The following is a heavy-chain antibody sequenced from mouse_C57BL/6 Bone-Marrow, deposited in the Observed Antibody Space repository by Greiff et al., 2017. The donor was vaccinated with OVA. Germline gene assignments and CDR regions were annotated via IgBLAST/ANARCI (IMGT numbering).Heavy chain of an antibody. CDR2: IYPRSGNT. CDR1: GYTFTSYG. D-gene: IGHD2-3*01. V-gene: IGHV1-81*01. CDR3: ARGPLYDYGAMDY. Sequence: QVQLQQSGAELARPGASVKLSCKASGYTFTSYGISWVKQRTGQGLEWIGEIYPRSGNTYYNEKFKGKATLTADKSSSTAYMELRSLTSEDSAVYFCARGPLYDYGAMDYWGQGTSVTVSS. J-gene: IGHJ4*01.